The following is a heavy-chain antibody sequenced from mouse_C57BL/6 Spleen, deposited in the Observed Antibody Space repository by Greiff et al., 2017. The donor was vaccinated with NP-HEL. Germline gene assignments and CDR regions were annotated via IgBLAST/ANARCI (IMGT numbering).Heavy chain of an antibody. CDR2: IDPETGGT. CDR1: GYTFTDYE. Sequence: VQLQQSGAELVRPGASVTLSCKASGYTFTDYEMHWVKQTPVHGLEWIGAIDPETGGTAYNQKFKGKAILTADKSSSTAYMELRSLTSEDSAVYYGTRSDYCYGSSHCYFDYWGKGTTLTVSS. D-gene: IGHD1-1*01. CDR3: TRSDYCYGSSHCYFDY. J-gene: IGHJ2*01. V-gene: IGHV1-15*01.